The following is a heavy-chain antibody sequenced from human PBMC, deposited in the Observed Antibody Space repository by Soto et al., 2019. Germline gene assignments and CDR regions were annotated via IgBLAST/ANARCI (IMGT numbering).Heavy chain of an antibody. CDR2: IYYTRST. V-gene: IGHV4-31*03. J-gene: IGHJ4*02. Sequence: SETLSLTCSVSGASIRSGGYYWSWLRQSPGKGLEWIGHIYYTRSTFYSPSLKSRLTISLDTSKNQFSLDLRSVTAADTAMYYCARIEMASIKWGRGTLVTVSS. CDR1: GASIRSGGYY. CDR3: ARIEMASIK.